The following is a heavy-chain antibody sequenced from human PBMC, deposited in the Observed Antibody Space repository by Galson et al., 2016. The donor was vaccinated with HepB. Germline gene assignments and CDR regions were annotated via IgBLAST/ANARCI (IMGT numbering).Heavy chain of an antibody. D-gene: IGHD6-6*01. J-gene: IGHJ5*02. CDR2: ISSSSKYI. CDR1: GFTFSNYY. CDR3: ARDRAIAADGWFHP. V-gene: IGHV3-21*01. Sequence: SLRLSCAASGFTFSNYYMHWVRQAPGKGLEWVSSISSSSKYIYYADSVKGRFTISRGNANNSLFLQMNSLRAEDTAVYYCARDRAIAADGWFHPWGQGTQVTVSS.